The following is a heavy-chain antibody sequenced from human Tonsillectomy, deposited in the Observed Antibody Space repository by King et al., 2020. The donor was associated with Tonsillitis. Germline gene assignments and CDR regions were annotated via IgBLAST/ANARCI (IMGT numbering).Heavy chain of an antibody. CDR2: IYVSGST. J-gene: IGHJ5*02. D-gene: IGHD3-3*01. V-gene: IGHV4-61*02. CDR1: GGSISSGSYY. CDR3: AACSFGIVIPQFDP. Sequence: PLQESGPGLVKPSQTLSLTCSVSGGSISSGSYYWSWIRQPAGKGLEWIGRIYVSGSTNYNPSLKSRVTMSVDTSKNQFSLKLSSVTAADTAVYYCAACSFGIVIPQFDPWGQGTLVTVSS.